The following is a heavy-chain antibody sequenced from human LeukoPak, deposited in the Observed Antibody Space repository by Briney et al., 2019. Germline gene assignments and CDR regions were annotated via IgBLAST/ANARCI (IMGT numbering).Heavy chain of an antibody. CDR3: ARQVGGSFDY. V-gene: IGHV1-2*02. CDR2: INPNNSDT. D-gene: IGHD3-10*01. Sequence: GASVKVSCKASGYTFTGYYMHWVRQAPGQGLEWMGWINPNNSDTIYAQKFQGRVTMTRVTSLSTGYMDLSSLRSDDTAVYYCARQVGGSFDYWGQGTLVTVSS. CDR1: GYTFTGYY. J-gene: IGHJ4*02.